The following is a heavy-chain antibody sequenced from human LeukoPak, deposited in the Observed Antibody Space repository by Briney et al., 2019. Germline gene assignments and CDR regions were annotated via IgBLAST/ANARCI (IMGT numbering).Heavy chain of an antibody. CDR1: GYSFTSYW. J-gene: IGHJ3*02. D-gene: IGHD6-13*01. V-gene: IGHV5-51*01. CDR3: ARQSGSWYAGLRTFDI. CDR2: IYPGDSDT. Sequence: AGESLKISCKGSGYSFTSYWIGRVRQMPGKGLEWMGIIYPGDSDTRYSPSFQGQVTISADKSISTAYLQWTSLTASDTAMYYCARQSGSWYAGLRTFDIWGQGTMVTVSS.